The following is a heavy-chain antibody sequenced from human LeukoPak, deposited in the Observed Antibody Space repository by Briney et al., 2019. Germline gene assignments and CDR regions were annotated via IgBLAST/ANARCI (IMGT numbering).Heavy chain of an antibody. CDR1: GGSINSYY. V-gene: IGHV4-59*01. J-gene: IGHJ6*02. CDR2: VYNSGST. Sequence: SETLSLTCTVSGGSINSYYWTWIRQPPGKGLEWIANVYNSGSTNYNPSLKSRVTISVDMFRNQFSLKLTSVTAADTAVYYCARLRSGMDVWGQGTTVTVSS. CDR3: ARLRSGMDV.